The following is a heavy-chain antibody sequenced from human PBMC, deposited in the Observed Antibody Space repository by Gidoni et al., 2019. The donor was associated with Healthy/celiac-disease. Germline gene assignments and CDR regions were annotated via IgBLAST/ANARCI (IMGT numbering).Heavy chain of an antibody. CDR1: GFTFSSYG. CDR3: AREKNRFTGTNWFDP. CDR2: IWYDGSNK. D-gene: IGHD4-17*01. V-gene: IGHV3-33*01. Sequence: QVQLVESGGGVVQPGRSLRLSCAASGFTFSSYGMHWVRQAPGKGLEWVAVIWYDGSNKYYADSVKGRFTISRDNSKNTLYLQMNSLRAEDTAVYYCAREKNRFTGTNWFDPWGQGTLVTVSS. J-gene: IGHJ5*02.